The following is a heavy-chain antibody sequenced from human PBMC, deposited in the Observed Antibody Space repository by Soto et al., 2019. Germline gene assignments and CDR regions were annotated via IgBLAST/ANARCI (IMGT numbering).Heavy chain of an antibody. D-gene: IGHD1-26*01. CDR1: GYTFISSW. CDR2: IYPGDSDT. CDR3: ARMMAESGTAFDY. Sequence: PXESLKISCQASGYTFISSWIGCVRQMPGKGLEWMGIIYPGDSDTRYSPSFQGQVTISADKSTSTAYLQWSSLKASDTATYYCARMMAESGTAFDYWGQGGLVTVSS. J-gene: IGHJ4*02. V-gene: IGHV5-51*01.